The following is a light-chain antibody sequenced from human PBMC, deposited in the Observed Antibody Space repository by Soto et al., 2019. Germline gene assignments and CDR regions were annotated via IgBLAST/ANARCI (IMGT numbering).Light chain of an antibody. CDR3: QQYSAYPLT. CDR2: ETS. Sequence: IQMTQSPSTLSASLGDRVTITCRASQSISGWLAWYQQKPGKAPKLLIYETSNLQSGVPSRFSGSGSATDFTLTISGLQPDDFATYYCQQYSAYPLTFAGGTKVAIK. CDR1: QSISGW. J-gene: IGKJ4*01. V-gene: IGKV1-5*03.